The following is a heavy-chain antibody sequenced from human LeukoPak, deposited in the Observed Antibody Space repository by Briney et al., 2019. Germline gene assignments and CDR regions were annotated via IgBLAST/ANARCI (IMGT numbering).Heavy chain of an antibody. V-gene: IGHV3-23*01. Sequence: GGSLRLSCAASGFTFSSNAMNWVRQAPGKGLEWVSLITGTGDSTYYADSVKGRFTISRDNSKNTLYLQMNSLRAEDTAVYYCAKKGATHWYFDLWGRGTLVTVSS. CDR3: AKKGATHWYFDL. CDR2: ITGTGDST. CDR1: GFTFSSNA. J-gene: IGHJ2*01.